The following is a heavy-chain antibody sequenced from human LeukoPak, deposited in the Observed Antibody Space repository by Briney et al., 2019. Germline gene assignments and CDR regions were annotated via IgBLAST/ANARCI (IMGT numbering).Heavy chain of an antibody. CDR1: GGSISSYY. V-gene: IGHV4-39*01. CDR3: ARLQYYYDSNGYYSLYYFDY. Sequence: PSETLSLTCTVSGGSISSYYGGWIRQPPGKGLEWIGNIYYSGSTYYNPSLRSRLTISLDTSRNQFSLTLSSVTAADTAVYYCARLQYYYDSNGYYSLYYFDYWGQGTVVTVSS. J-gene: IGHJ4*02. D-gene: IGHD3-22*01. CDR2: IYYSGST.